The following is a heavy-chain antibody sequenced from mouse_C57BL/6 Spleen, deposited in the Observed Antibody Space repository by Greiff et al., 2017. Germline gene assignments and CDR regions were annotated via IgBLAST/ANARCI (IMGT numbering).Heavy chain of an antibody. D-gene: IGHD1-1*01. CDR2: IYPGSGST. Sequence: VKLQQPGAELVKPGASVKMSCKASGYTFTSYWITWVKQRPGQGLEWIGDIYPGSGSTNYNEKFKSKATLTVDTSSSTAYMQLSSLTSEDSAVYDCARLIDYYGSSYVWYFDYWGQGTTLTASS. J-gene: IGHJ2*01. V-gene: IGHV1-55*01. CDR1: GYTFTSYW. CDR3: ARLIDYYGSSYVWYFDY.